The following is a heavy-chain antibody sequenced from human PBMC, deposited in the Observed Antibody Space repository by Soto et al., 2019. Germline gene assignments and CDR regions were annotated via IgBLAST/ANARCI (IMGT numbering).Heavy chain of an antibody. Sequence: PSETLSLTCAVYGGSFSGYYWSWIRQPPGKGLEWIGEINHSGSTNSNPSLKSRVTISVDTSKSQFSLKLSSVTAADTAVYYCARQYIVVVPGAYDYWGQGTLVTVSS. V-gene: IGHV4-34*01. CDR2: INHSGST. J-gene: IGHJ4*02. CDR1: GGSFSGYY. D-gene: IGHD2-2*01. CDR3: ARQYIVVVPGAYDY.